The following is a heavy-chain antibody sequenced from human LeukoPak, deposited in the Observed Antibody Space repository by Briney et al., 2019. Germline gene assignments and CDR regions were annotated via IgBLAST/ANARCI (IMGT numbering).Heavy chain of an antibody. CDR3: ARMYTLRYFDWLDQGFDY. V-gene: IGHV3-30*01. CDR2: ISYDGSDT. D-gene: IGHD3-9*01. CDR1: GFTFSSYA. J-gene: IGHJ4*02. Sequence: GGSLRLSCAASGFTFSSYAINWVRQAPGKGLEWVAIISYDGSDTYYADSVKGRFTLSRDNSKNTLYLQMNSLRAEDTAVYYCARMYTLRYFDWLDQGFDYWGQGTLVTVSS.